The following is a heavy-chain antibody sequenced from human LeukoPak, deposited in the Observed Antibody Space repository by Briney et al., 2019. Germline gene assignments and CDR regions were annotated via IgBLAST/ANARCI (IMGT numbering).Heavy chain of an antibody. D-gene: IGHD6-19*01. CDR3: AIYGRAVAGTDRPGAA. V-gene: IGHV3-21*01. Sequence: PGRSLRLSCAASGFTFSSYSMNWVRQAPGKGLEWVSSISSSSSYIYYADSVKGRFTISRDNAKNSLYLQMNSLRAEDTAVYYCAIYGRAVAGTDRPGAAWGQGTLVTVSS. CDR2: ISSSSSYI. J-gene: IGHJ5*02. CDR1: GFTFSSYS.